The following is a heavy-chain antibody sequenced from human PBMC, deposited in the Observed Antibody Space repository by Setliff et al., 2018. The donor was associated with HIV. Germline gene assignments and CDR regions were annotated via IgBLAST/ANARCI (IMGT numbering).Heavy chain of an antibody. CDR3: ARGGYRDGYDY. Sequence: SETLSLTCNVSGVSITSYYWSWVRQSPGKGLEYIGYIDHSGYTTYNPSLKSRVTISLDTSKNQVSLKLSSVAAADTAVYYCARGGYRDGYDYWGQGTLVTVSS. V-gene: IGHV4-59*01. D-gene: IGHD5-18*01. CDR1: GVSITSYY. CDR2: IDHSGYT. J-gene: IGHJ4*02.